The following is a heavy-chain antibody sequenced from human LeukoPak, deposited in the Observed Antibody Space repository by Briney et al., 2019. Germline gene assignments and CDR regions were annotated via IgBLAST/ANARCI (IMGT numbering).Heavy chain of an antibody. V-gene: IGHV3-53*01. J-gene: IGHJ4*02. CDR1: GLTVSSNY. Sequence: GGSLRLSCAASGLTVSSNYMSWVRQAPGKGLEWVSVIYSGGSTYYADSVKGRFTISRDNSKNTLYLQMNSLRVEDTAVYYCARDRGYTQDYWGQGTLVTVSS. D-gene: IGHD5-12*01. CDR3: ARDRGYTQDY. CDR2: IYSGGST.